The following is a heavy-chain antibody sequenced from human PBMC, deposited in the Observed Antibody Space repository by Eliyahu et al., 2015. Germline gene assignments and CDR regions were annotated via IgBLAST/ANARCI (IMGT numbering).Heavy chain of an antibody. V-gene: IGHV1-3*01. CDR1: GYTFTSYA. CDR3: ATYDILTGYPYPFDY. D-gene: IGHD3-9*01. J-gene: IGHJ4*02. Sequence: QVQLVQSGAEVKKPGASVKVSCKASGYTFTSYAMHWVRQAPGQRLEWMGWINAGNGNTKYSQKFQGRVTITRDTSASTAYMELSSLRSEDTAVYYCATYDILTGYPYPFDYWGQGTLVTVSS. CDR2: INAGNGNT.